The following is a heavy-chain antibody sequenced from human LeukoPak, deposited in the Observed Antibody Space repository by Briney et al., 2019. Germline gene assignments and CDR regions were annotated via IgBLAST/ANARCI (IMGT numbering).Heavy chain of an antibody. CDR2: IIPIFGTA. V-gene: IGHV1-69*06. J-gene: IGHJ6*04. CDR1: GYTFTGYY. CDR3: ARDPSDYYGMDV. D-gene: IGHD3-3*01. Sequence: SVKVSCKASGYTFTGYYMHWVRQAPGQGLEWMGGIIPIFGTANHAQKFQGRVTITADKSTSTAYMELSSLRSEDTAVYYCARDPSDYYGMDVWGKGTTVTVSS.